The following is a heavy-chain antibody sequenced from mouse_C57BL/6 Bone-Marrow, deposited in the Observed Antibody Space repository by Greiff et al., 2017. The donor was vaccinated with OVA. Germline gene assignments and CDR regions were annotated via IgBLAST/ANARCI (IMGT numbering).Heavy chain of an antibody. J-gene: IGHJ4*01. CDR2: IDPNSGGT. D-gene: IGHD2-4*01. CDR1: GYTFTSYW. CDR3: ERSDYDYDGGYYAMDY. Sequence: QVQLQQPGAELVKPGASVKLSCKASGYTFTSYWMHWVKQRPGRGLEWIGRIDPNSGGTNYNEKFKSKATLTVDKPSSSAYMQLSSLTSEDSAVYYCERSDYDYDGGYYAMDYWGQGTTVTVSS. V-gene: IGHV1-72*01.